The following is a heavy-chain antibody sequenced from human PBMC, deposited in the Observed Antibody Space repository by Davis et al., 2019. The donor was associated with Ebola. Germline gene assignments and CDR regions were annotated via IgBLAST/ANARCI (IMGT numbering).Heavy chain of an antibody. D-gene: IGHD4-17*01. V-gene: IGHV3-7*01. CDR1: GFAFSRYA. CDR2: IKQDGSEK. Sequence: PGGSLRLSCSASGFAFSRYAMHWVRQAPGKGLEWVANIKQDGSEKYYVDSVKGRFTISRDNAKNSLYLQMNSLRAEDTAVYYCARDRWNGDYLFDYWGQGTLVTVSS. J-gene: IGHJ4*02. CDR3: ARDRWNGDYLFDY.